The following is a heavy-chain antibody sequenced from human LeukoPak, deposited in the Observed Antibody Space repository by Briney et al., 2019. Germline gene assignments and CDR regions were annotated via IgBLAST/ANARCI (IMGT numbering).Heavy chain of an antibody. CDR1: GYTFTGYY. CDR3: ARGTVVAATECDY. J-gene: IGHJ4*02. Sequence: ASVKVSCKASGYTFTGYYMHWVRQAPGQGLEWMGWINPNSGGTNYAQKFQGRVTMTRDTSISTAYMELSRLRSDDTAVYYCARGTVVAATECDYWGQGTLVTVSS. D-gene: IGHD2-15*01. CDR2: INPNSGGT. V-gene: IGHV1-2*02.